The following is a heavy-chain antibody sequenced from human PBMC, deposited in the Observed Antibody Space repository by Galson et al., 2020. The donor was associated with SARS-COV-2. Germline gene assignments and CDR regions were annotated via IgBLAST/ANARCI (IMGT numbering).Heavy chain of an antibody. Sequence: GESLKISCAASGFTFSSYAMSWVRQAPGKGLEWVSAISGSGGSTYYADSVKGRFTISRDNSKNTLYLQMNSLRAEDTAVYYCAKDRVRYGDYVDFDYWGRGTLVTVSS. V-gene: IGHV3-23*01. CDR1: GFTFSSYA. CDR2: ISGSGGST. D-gene: IGHD4-17*01. J-gene: IGHJ4*02. CDR3: AKDRVRYGDYVDFDY.